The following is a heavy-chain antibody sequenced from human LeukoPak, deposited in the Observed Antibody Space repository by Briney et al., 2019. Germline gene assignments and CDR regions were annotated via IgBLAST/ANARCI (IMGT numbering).Heavy chain of an antibody. V-gene: IGHV3-53*05. CDR1: GFTVSSNY. CDR2: IYSGGST. Sequence: GGSLRLSCAASGFTVSSNYMSWVRQAPGKGLEWVSVIYSGGSTYYADSVKGRFTISRDNSKNTMYLHMNSLRAEDTAVYYCTRSTTYNLDVWGQGTTVTVSS. D-gene: IGHD2/OR15-2a*01. J-gene: IGHJ6*02. CDR3: TRSTTYNLDV.